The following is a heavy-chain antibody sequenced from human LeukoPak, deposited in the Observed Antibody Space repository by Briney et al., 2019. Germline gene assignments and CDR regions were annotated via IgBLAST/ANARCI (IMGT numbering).Heavy chain of an antibody. J-gene: IGHJ5*02. Sequence: PSETLSLTCTVSSASIRSSKYYWGWIRQPPGKGLEWIGSIYYNGNTYYNPSLKSRVTISVDTSKNQFSLKLRSVTAADTAVYYCARASCGGGTCYDSRGWFDPWGQGTLVTVSS. D-gene: IGHD2-15*01. CDR3: ARASCGGGTCYDSRGWFDP. CDR2: IYYNGNT. V-gene: IGHV4-39*07. CDR1: SASIRSSKYY.